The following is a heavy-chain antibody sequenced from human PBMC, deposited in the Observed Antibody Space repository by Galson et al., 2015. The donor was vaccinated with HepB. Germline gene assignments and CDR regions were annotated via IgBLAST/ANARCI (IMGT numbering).Heavy chain of an antibody. V-gene: IGHV3-30-3*01. CDR3: ARSTLLTTLNP. CDR2: ISFDGSNK. Sequence: SLRLSCAASGFTFSNYAMNWVRQAPGKGLEWVAVISFDGSNKYYVDSVKGRFTISRDNPKNTLFLQMDILRTEDTAIYYCARSTLLTTLNPWGQGTLVTGSS. J-gene: IGHJ5*02. CDR1: GFTFSNYA. D-gene: IGHD4-17*01.